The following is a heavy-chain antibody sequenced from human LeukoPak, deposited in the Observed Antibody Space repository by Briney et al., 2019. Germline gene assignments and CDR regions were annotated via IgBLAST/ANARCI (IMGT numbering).Heavy chain of an antibody. J-gene: IGHJ4*02. V-gene: IGHV3-23*01. CDR2: ISGSGGST. Sequence: PGGSLRLSCAASGFTFSSYAMSWVRQAQGTGLERVSAISGSGGSTYYADSVKGRFTISRDNSKNTLYLQMNSLRAEDTAVYYCAKDEGFRALSYYFDYWGQGTLVTVSS. D-gene: IGHD3-10*01. CDR3: AKDEGFRALSYYFDY. CDR1: GFTFSSYA.